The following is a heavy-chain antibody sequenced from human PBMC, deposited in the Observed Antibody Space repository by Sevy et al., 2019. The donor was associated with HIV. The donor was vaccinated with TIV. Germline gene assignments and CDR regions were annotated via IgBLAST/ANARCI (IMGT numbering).Heavy chain of an antibody. CDR3: ARSSVIVGCYYSYYYYIDV. D-gene: IGHD3-22*01. Sequence: SETLSLTCTVYGGSISGQYWSWIRQPPGKGLEWIGYIYYSGSTNYNPSLKSRVTISVDTSKNQFSLKLSSVTAADTAVYYWARSSVIVGCYYSYYYYIDVWGKGTTVTVSS. CDR1: GGSISGQY. CDR2: IYYSGST. V-gene: IGHV4-59*11. J-gene: IGHJ6*03.